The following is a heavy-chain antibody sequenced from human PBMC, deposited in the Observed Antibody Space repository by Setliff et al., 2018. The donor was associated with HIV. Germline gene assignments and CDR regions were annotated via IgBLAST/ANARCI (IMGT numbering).Heavy chain of an antibody. CDR3: GRGKHYSSGSPPLYDS. D-gene: IGHD3-10*01. CDR2: FIPFFGTT. CDR1: GGTFNNQA. Sequence: AASVKVSCKASGGTFNNQAITWVRQAPGQGLEWVGEFIPFFGTTNYAQKFQGRVSFTADASTNTAYMELSSLRSEDTAVFYCGRGKHYSSGSPPLYDSWGQGTLVTVSS. V-gene: IGHV1-69*13. J-gene: IGHJ4*02.